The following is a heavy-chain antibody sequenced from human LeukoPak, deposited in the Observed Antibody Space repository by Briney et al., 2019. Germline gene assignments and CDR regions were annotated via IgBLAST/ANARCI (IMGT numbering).Heavy chain of an antibody. CDR2: IIPIFGTA. CDR3: AVCTMIVVVRQQVFDY. V-gene: IGHV1-69*05. D-gene: IGHD3-22*01. CDR1: GGTFSSYA. Sequence: SVKVSCKASGGTFSSYAISWVRQAPGQGLEWMGGIIPIFGTANYAQKFQGRVTITTDESTSTAYMELSSLRSEDTAVYYCAVCTMIVVVRQQVFDYWGQGTLVTVSS. J-gene: IGHJ4*02.